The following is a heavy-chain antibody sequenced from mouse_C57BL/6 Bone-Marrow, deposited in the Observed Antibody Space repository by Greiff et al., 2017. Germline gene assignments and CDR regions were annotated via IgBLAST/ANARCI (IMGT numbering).Heavy chain of an antibody. J-gene: IGHJ1*03. V-gene: IGHV1-55*01. D-gene: IGHD2-5*01. CDR1: GYTFTRYW. CDR2: IYPGSGST. CDR3: ARPYYSNYWYFDV. Sequence: QVQLQQPEAELVKPGASVKMSCKASGYTFTRYWITWVKPRPGQGLEWIGDIYPGSGSTNYNEKFKSKATLTVDTSSSTAYMQLSSLTSEDSAVYYCARPYYSNYWYFDVWGTGTTVTVSS.